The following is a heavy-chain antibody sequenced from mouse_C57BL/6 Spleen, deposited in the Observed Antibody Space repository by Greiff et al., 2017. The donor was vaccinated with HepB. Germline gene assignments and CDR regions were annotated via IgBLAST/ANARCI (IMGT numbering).Heavy chain of an antibody. CDR3: ARYPYGSSYTWFAY. Sequence: VQLKESGPELVKPGASVKISCKASGYSFTGYYMNWVKQSPEKSLEWIGEINPSTGGTTYNQKFKAKATLTVDKSSSTAYMQLKSLTSEDSAVYYCARYPYGSSYTWFAYWGQGTLVTVSA. CDR2: INPSTGGT. D-gene: IGHD1-1*01. V-gene: IGHV1-42*01. J-gene: IGHJ3*01. CDR1: GYSFTGYY.